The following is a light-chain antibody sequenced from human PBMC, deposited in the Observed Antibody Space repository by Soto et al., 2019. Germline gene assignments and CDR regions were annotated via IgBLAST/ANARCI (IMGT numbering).Light chain of an antibody. J-gene: IGLJ1*01. CDR2: DVT. V-gene: IGLV2-14*03. CDR3: KSYTSASTYV. CDR1: GTDIGTYNY. Sequence: QSALTQPASVSGSPGQSITISCTGTGTDIGTYNYVSWYQHHPGKAPKFIIYDVTNRPSGVSDRCSGSKSGNTASLTISGLQAEDEADYFCKSYTSASTYVFGTGTKVTVL.